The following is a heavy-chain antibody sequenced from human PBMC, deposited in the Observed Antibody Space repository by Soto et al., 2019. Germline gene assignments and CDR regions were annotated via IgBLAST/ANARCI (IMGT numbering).Heavy chain of an antibody. J-gene: IGHJ5*02. CDR2: IYPGDSDT. Sequence: LGESLKISCKGSGYSFTSYWIGWVRQMPGKGLEWMGIIYPGDSDTRYSPSFQGQVTISADKSISTAYLQWSSLKASDTAMYYCARLGDSSSWYPLRRLYNWFDPWGQGTLVTVSS. D-gene: IGHD6-13*01. V-gene: IGHV5-51*01. CDR1: GYSFTSYW. CDR3: ARLGDSSSWYPLRRLYNWFDP.